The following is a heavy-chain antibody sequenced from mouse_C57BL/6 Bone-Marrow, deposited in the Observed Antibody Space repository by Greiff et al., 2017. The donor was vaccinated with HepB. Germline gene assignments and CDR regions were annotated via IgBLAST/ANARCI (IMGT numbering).Heavy chain of an antibody. J-gene: IGHJ2*01. CDR2: IDPSDSYT. V-gene: IGHV1-69*01. D-gene: IGHD1-1*01. Sequence: VQLQQPGAELVMPGASVKLSCKASGYTFTSYWIHWVKQRPGQGLEWIGEIDPSDSYTNYNQKFKGKSTLTVDKSSSTAYMQLSSLTSEDSAVYYCARQGYYYGYYFDYWGQGTTLTVSS. CDR3: ARQGYYYGYYFDY. CDR1: GYTFTSYW.